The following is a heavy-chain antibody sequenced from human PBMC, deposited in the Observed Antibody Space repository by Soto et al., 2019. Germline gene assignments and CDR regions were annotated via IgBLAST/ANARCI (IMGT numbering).Heavy chain of an antibody. J-gene: IGHJ6*02. CDR1: GFTFSDYD. CDR2: IGAARDP. CDR3: ARADSIRLLRRADYYYALDV. Sequence: PGGSLRLSCTASGFTFSDYDMHWVRLGSGKGLEWVSTIGAARDPYYTGSVKGRFTISRENARNSMFLQMNSVTVGDTAVYYCARADSIRLLRRADYYYALDVGGRGTMVIVSS. D-gene: IGHD2-15*01. V-gene: IGHV3-13*05.